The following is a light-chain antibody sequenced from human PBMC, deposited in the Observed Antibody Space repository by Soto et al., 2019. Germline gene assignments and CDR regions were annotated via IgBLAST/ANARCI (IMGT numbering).Light chain of an antibody. CDR2: GAS. J-gene: IGKJ1*01. CDR3: QQYGSSGT. V-gene: IGKV3-20*01. CDR1: QSVSNNY. Sequence: EIVLTQSPGTLSLSPGERATLSCRASQSVSNNYLAWYQQKPGQAPRLIIYGASNSATGIPDRFSGSGSGTDFTLTISRLEPEDFAVYYCQQYGSSGTFGQGTKVEIK.